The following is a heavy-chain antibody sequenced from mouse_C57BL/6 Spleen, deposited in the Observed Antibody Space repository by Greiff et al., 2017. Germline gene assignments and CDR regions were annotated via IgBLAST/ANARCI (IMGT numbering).Heavy chain of an antibody. Sequence: VQLQQSGAELVRPGTSVKVSCKASGYAFTNYLIEWVKQRPGQGLEWIGVINPGSGGTNSNEKFKGKATLTAAKSSSTAYMQLSSLTSEDSAVYFCARIYYDYDGYYFDYWGQGTTLTVSS. CDR2: INPGSGGT. J-gene: IGHJ2*01. V-gene: IGHV1-54*01. D-gene: IGHD2-4*01. CDR3: ARIYYDYDGYYFDY. CDR1: GYAFTNYL.